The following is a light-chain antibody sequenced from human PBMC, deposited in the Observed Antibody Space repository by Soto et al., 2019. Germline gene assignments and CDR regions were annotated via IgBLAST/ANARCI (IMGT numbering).Light chain of an antibody. CDR1: QSVSNNY. CDR3: HQYGSSPYT. Sequence: EIVLTQSPGTLSLSPGERATLSCRASQSVSNNYLTWYQHKPGQAPRLLIYGASSRATGIPERFSGSGSGTDFTLTISRLEPEDFAVYYCHQYGSSPYTFGQGTELEIK. CDR2: GAS. J-gene: IGKJ2*01. V-gene: IGKV3-20*01.